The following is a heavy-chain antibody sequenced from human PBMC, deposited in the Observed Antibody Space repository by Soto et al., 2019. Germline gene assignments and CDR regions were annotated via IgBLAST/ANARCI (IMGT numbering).Heavy chain of an antibody. CDR1: GGSISSYY. Sequence: PSETLSLTCTVSGGSISSYYWSWIRQPPGKGLEWIGYIYYSGSTNYNPSLKSRVTISVDTSKNQFSLKLSSVTAADTAVYYFASVKDFWSGYYPRYNWFDPWGQGTLVTVSS. V-gene: IGHV4-59*01. D-gene: IGHD3-3*01. J-gene: IGHJ5*02. CDR2: IYYSGST. CDR3: ASVKDFWSGYYPRYNWFDP.